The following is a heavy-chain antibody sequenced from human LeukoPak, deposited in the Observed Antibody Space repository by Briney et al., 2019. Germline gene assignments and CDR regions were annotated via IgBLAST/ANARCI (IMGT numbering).Heavy chain of an antibody. CDR2: ISWNSGSI. CDR1: GFTFDDYA. V-gene: IGHV3-9*01. CDR3: AKRMIRGVNHDAFDL. Sequence: GGSLRLSCAASGFTFDDYAMHWVRQAPGKGLEWVSGISWNSGSIGYADSVKGRFTISRDNSKNTLYLQMNSLRAEDTAVYYCAKRMIRGVNHDAFDLWGQGTMVTVSS. D-gene: IGHD3-10*01. J-gene: IGHJ3*01.